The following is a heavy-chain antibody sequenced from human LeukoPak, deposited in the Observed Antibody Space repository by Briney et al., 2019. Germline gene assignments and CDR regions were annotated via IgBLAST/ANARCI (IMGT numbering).Heavy chain of an antibody. CDR1: GGSISSGGYY. V-gene: IGHV4-31*03. Sequence: SETLSLTCTVPGGSISSGGYYWSWIRQHPGKGLEWIGYIYYSGSTYYNPSLKSRVTISVDTSKNQFSLKLSSVTAADTAVYYCARARKGAYAFDIWGQGTMVTVSS. J-gene: IGHJ3*02. D-gene: IGHD3-16*01. CDR2: IYYSGST. CDR3: ARARKGAYAFDI.